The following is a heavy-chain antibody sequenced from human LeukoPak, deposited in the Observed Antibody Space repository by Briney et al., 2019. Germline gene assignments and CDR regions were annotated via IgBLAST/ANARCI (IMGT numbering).Heavy chain of an antibody. V-gene: IGHV3-11*04. CDR2: ISGNGGVI. D-gene: IGHD1-1*01. Sequence: GGSLRLSCAASGFTFSDNYMTWVRQAPGKGLEWLSYISGNGGVIQYADSVKGRFTISRDNSKNTVYLQMNSLRAEDTAVYFCAKEYGYDYNYFYSMDVWGKGTTVTISS. CDR3: AKEYGYDYNYFYSMDV. J-gene: IGHJ6*03. CDR1: GFTFSDNY.